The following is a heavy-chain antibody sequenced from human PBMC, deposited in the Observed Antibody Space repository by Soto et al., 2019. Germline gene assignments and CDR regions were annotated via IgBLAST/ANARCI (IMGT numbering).Heavy chain of an antibody. V-gene: IGHV3-73*02. J-gene: IGHJ4*02. CDR2: IRSKANSYAT. CDR3: ARLWSEREPNFDS. CDR1: GYTFSDSA. D-gene: IGHD1-26*01. Sequence: EVQLVESGGGLVQPGGSLKLSCAASGYTFSDSAMHWVRQASGKGLEWVRRIRSKANSYATVYAASVKGRFTISRDDSKNTAYLQMNSLKTEDTAVYYCARLWSEREPNFDSWGQGTLVSVSS.